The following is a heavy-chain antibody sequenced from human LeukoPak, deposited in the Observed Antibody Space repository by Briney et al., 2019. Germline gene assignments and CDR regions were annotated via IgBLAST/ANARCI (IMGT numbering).Heavy chain of an antibody. Sequence: LETLSLTCTVSGYSISSGYYWGWIRQPPGKGLEWIGSIYHSGSTYYNPSLKSRVTISVDTSKNQFSLKLSSVTAADTAVYYCARLSSDSGLDENEPFDYWGQGTLVTVSS. CDR2: IYHSGST. J-gene: IGHJ4*02. D-gene: IGHD5-12*01. CDR1: GYSISSGYY. CDR3: ARLSSDSGLDENEPFDY. V-gene: IGHV4-38-2*02.